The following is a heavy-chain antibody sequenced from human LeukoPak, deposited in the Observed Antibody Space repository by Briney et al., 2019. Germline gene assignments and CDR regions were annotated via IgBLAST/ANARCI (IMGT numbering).Heavy chain of an antibody. CDR2: VNYSGST. D-gene: IGHD3-10*01. J-gene: IGHJ6*03. CDR1: GGSFSDFY. V-gene: IGHV4-34*01. CDR3: ARVGDLFRAHRVRGLSPDSYYMDV. Sequence: PSETLSLTCAVSGGSFSDFYWNWIRQPPGKGLEWIGEVNYSGSTNYNPSLKSRVIISVDTSKNQFSLKLSSVTAADTGVYYCARVGDLFRAHRVRGLSPDSYYMDVWGKGTTVTVSS.